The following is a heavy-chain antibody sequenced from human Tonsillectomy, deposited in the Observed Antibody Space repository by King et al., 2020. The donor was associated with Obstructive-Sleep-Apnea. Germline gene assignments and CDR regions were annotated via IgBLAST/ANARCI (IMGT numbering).Heavy chain of an antibody. CDR3: TSISYCGGDCYYPPDDAFDI. CDR1: GFTFSSYA. D-gene: IGHD2-21*02. J-gene: IGHJ3*02. V-gene: IGHV3-30-3*01. CDR2: ISYDGSNK. Sequence: VQLVESGGAVVQPGRSLRLSCAASGFTFSSYARHWVRQALGKGLEWVAVISYDGSNKYYADCVKGRFTISRDNSKNTMYLQMNIRRAEDAAVYYCTSISYCGGDCYYPPDDAFDIWGQGTMVIVSS.